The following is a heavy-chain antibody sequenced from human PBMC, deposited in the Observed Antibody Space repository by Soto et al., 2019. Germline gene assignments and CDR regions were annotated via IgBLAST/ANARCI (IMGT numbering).Heavy chain of an antibody. J-gene: IGHJ4*02. CDR3: ARGGAMGVDY. D-gene: IGHD1-26*01. Sequence: GGSLRLSCTASGFTFNTPWMHWVRQAPGKGLVWVSRIYFDGITTNYADSVKGRLTVSRDNAKNTVYLHVNTLRDEDTAVYYCARGGAMGVDYWGQGTLVTVSS. V-gene: IGHV3-74*01. CDR2: IYFDGITT. CDR1: GFTFNTPW.